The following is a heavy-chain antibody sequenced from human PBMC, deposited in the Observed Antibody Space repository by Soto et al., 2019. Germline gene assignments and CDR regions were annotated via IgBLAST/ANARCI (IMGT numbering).Heavy chain of an antibody. CDR2: IYYSGSI. CDR3: AGSRSNILLSY. D-gene: IGHD3-10*01. Sequence: SETLSLTCTVSGGSVTGGGYYWSWIRQHPGKGLEWIGYIYYSGSIYYNPSLKSRLTFSVDASKNQFGLNLSSVTAADTAVYYCAGSRSNILLSYWGQGTLVTVSS. J-gene: IGHJ4*02. V-gene: IGHV4-31*03. CDR1: GGSVTGGGYY.